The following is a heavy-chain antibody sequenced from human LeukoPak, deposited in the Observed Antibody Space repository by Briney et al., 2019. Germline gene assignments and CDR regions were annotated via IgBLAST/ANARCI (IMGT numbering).Heavy chain of an antibody. Sequence: PSETLSLTCTVSGGSISSYYWSWIRQPPGKGLEWIGYIYYSGSTNYNPSLKSRVTISVDTSKNQFSLKPSSVTAADTAVYYCARSQPAVGYCSGGSCYTTFDYWGQGTLVTVSS. CDR1: GGSISSYY. D-gene: IGHD2-15*01. V-gene: IGHV4-59*01. CDR2: IYYSGST. CDR3: ARSQPAVGYCSGGSCYTTFDY. J-gene: IGHJ4*02.